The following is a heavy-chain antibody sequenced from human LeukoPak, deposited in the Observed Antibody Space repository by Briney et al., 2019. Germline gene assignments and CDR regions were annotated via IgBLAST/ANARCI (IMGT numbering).Heavy chain of an antibody. V-gene: IGHV4-61*02. Sequence: PSQTLSLTCTVSGGSISSGSYYWSWIRQPAGKGLEWIGRIYTSGSTNYNPSLKSRVTISVDTSKNQFSLKLSSVTAADTAVYYCARDIPHTYGMDVWGQGTTVTVSS. J-gene: IGHJ6*02. CDR2: IYTSGST. CDR1: GGSISSGSYY. D-gene: IGHD2-2*02. CDR3: ARDIPHTYGMDV.